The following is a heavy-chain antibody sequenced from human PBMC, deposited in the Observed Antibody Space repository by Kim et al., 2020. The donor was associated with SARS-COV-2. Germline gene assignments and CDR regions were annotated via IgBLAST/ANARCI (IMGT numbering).Heavy chain of an antibody. J-gene: IGHJ4*02. V-gene: IGHV3-66*01. CDR3: ARALYSSSWYRVSYYFDY. Sequence: KGRFAISRDNAKNTLYLQMNSLRAEDTAVYYCARALYSSSWYRVSYYFDYWGQGTLVTVSP. D-gene: IGHD6-13*01.